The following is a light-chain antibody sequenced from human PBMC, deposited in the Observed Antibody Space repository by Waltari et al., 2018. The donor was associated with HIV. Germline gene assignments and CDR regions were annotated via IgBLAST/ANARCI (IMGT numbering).Light chain of an antibody. CDR3: AAWDDSLSGVL. CDR2: RNN. V-gene: IGLV1-47*01. CDR1: SSNIGGNY. J-gene: IGLJ3*02. Sequence: QSVLTQPPSASGAPGQRVTMSCSGSSSNIGGNYVYWYQHLPGSAHTLLISRNNNRPSGVPYRFSGSMSGTSASLAISVLRSEVEADYYCAAWDDSLSGVLFGGGTKLTVL.